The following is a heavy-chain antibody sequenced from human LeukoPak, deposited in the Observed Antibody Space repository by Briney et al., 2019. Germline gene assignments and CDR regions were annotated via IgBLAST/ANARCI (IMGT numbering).Heavy chain of an antibody. CDR3: ARGGITIFGGIIYQDY. J-gene: IGHJ4*02. CDR1: GFSFGSYW. V-gene: IGHV3-20*04. D-gene: IGHD3-3*01. Sequence: GGSLRLSCAVSGFSFGSYWMSWVRQAPGKGLEWVSGINWNGRSTGYADSVKGRFTISRDNAKNSLYLQMNSLRAEDTAFYYCARGGITIFGGIIYQDYWGQGTLVTVSS. CDR2: INWNGRST.